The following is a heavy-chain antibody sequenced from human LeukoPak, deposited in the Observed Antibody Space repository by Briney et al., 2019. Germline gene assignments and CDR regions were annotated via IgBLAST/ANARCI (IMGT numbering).Heavy chain of an antibody. CDR1: GGSISSGGYY. CDR3: AKHYRSGAFDI. V-gene: IGHV4-31*03. CDR2: IYYSGST. D-gene: IGHD3-3*02. J-gene: IGHJ3*02. Sequence: SETLSLTCTVSGGSISSGGYYWSWIRQHPGKGLEWIGYIYYSGSTYYNPSLKSRVTISVDTSKNQFSLKLSSVTAADTAVYYCAKHYRSGAFDIWGQGTMVTVSS.